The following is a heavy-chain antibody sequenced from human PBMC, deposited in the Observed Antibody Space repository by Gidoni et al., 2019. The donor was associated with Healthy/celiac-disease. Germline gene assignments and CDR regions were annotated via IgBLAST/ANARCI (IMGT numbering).Heavy chain of an antibody. CDR2: IYHSGST. Sequence: QLQLRESGSGLVQPSQTLSLTCAVSGGSISSGGYSWSWIRQPPGKGLEWIGYIYHSGSTYYNPSLKSRATISVDRSKNQFSLKLSSVTAADTAVYYCARTSRDGYNRFDYWGQGTLVTVSS. CDR3: ARTSRDGYNRFDY. D-gene: IGHD5-12*01. CDR1: GGSISSGGYS. V-gene: IGHV4-30-2*01. J-gene: IGHJ4*02.